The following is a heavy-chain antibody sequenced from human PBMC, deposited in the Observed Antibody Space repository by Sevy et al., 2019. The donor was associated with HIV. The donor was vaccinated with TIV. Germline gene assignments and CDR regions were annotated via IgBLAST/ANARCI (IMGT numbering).Heavy chain of an antibody. D-gene: IGHD5-12*01. V-gene: IGHV3-30-3*01. CDR2: ISFDGGNT. Sequence: GGSLRLSCVASGFSLSDYAMHWVRQGPDKGLAWVAVISFDGGNTYYSDAVEGRFTISRDNPKNTVFLQMNSLSPDDTALYYCARGPYNSGLRFDFWGQGTLVTVSS. CDR3: ARGPYNSGLRFDF. J-gene: IGHJ4*02. CDR1: GFSLSDYA.